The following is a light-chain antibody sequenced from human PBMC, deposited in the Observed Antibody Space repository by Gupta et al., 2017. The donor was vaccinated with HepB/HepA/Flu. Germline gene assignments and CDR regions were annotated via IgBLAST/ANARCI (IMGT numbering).Light chain of an antibody. CDR2: GAS. CDR1: QSVATY. CDR3: QQSFCTPYT. J-gene: IGKJ2*01. Sequence: DIQMTQSPSSLSASVGDRVTITCRAGQSVATYLHWYQQETGKAPRLLIYGASTLQSGVPPRFSGSGSWTDFTLTISSLQPEDFSIYYCQQSFCTPYTFGQGTKLEI. V-gene: IGKV1-39*01.